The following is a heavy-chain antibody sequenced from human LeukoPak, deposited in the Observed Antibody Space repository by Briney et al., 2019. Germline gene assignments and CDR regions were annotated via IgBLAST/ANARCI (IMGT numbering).Heavy chain of an antibody. J-gene: IGHJ6*02. CDR2: ISWNSGSI. D-gene: IGHD2-8*01. V-gene: IGHV3-9*01. CDR3: AKDCMSGYYYYGMDV. Sequence: GRSLRLSCAASGFTFDDYAMHWVRQAPGKGLEWVSGISWNSGSIGYADSVKGRFTISRDNAKNSLYLQMNSLRAEDTALYYCAKDCMSGYYYYGMDVWGQGTTVTVSS. CDR1: GFTFDDYA.